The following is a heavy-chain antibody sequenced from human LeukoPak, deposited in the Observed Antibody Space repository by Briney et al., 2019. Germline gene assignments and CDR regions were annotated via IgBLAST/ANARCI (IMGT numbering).Heavy chain of an antibody. CDR2: ISFDGSNI. V-gene: IGHV3-30*18. J-gene: IGHJ4*02. CDR3: AKDTYYHDSSGYYVFDY. Sequence: GGSLRLSCAASGPTFSSYGMHWVRQAPGKGLEWVAVISFDGSNIHYADSVKGRFTISRDNSKNTLSLQMNSLRAEDTAVYYCAKDTYYHDSSGYYVFDYWGQGTLVTVSS. CDR1: GPTFSSYG. D-gene: IGHD3-22*01.